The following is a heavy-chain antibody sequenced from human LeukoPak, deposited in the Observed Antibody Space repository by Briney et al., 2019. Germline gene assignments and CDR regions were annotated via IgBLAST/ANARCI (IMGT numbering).Heavy chain of an antibody. CDR3: ARVRDSVVITTRAYYFDF. CDR2: IHNSRNT. CDR1: AGSLTTGGSY. J-gene: IGHJ4*02. Sequence: PSETLSLTCTLSAGSLTTGGSYWGWIRQPPGKGLEWIGNIHNSRNTIYNPSLRSRVTISVDTSKNPVYLNLTSVAAADTAVNSSARVRDSVVITTRAYYFDFWGRGLLVTVSS. V-gene: IGHV4-39*01. D-gene: IGHD3-22*01.